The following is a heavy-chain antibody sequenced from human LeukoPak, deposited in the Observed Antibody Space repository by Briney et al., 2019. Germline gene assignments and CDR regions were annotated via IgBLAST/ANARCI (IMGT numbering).Heavy chain of an antibody. D-gene: IGHD6-19*01. CDR1: GFTVSSNY. V-gene: IGHV3-7*01. Sequence: GGSLRLSCAASGFTVSSNYMSWVRQAPGKGLEWVANIKQDGSEKYYVDSVKGRFTISRDNAKNSLYLQMNSLRADDTAVYYCAKPSYVAGFDPWGQGTLVTVSS. CDR3: AKPSYVAGFDP. CDR2: IKQDGSEK. J-gene: IGHJ5*02.